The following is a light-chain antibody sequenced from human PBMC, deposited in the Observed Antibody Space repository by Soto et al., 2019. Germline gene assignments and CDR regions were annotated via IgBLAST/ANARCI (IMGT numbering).Light chain of an antibody. CDR3: ISDTTSSTVV. CDR2: EVS. J-gene: IGLJ2*01. Sequence: QYALTQPASVSGSPGKSITITCTGTSSDIGNYNYVSWYQQHPGEAPILMIYEVSSRTAGVSDRFACSNAGTTALLTISGLQAEDEADYYCISDTTSSTVVFGGGTKLTVL. CDR1: SSDIGNYNY. V-gene: IGLV2-14*01.